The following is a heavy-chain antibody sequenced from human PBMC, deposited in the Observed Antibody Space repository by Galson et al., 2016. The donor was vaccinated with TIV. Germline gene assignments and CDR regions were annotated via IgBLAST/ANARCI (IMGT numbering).Heavy chain of an antibody. CDR2: IYQSGGT. V-gene: IGHV4-61*08. Sequence: SETLSLTCSVSGGSLSSGGHYWSWVRQSPGRGLEWIGYIYQSGGTDYNPSLKSRVAISRDTSKNQFSLRLNSVTAADTATYYCVRDRVGMVTTDSFYYYMDVWGKGTTVTVSS. D-gene: IGHD5-24*01. CDR1: GGSLSSGGHY. CDR3: VRDRVGMVTTDSFYYYMDV. J-gene: IGHJ6*03.